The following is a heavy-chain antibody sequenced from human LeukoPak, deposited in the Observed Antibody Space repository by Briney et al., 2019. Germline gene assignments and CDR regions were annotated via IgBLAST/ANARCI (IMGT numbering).Heavy chain of an antibody. CDR2: ISDSGIP. V-gene: IGHV4-30-4*01. D-gene: IGHD5-18*01. J-gene: IGHJ4*02. CDR1: GASISSGDYY. Sequence: SETLSLTCTVSGASISSGDYYWTWIRQPPGKGLEWIGFISDSGIPYYNPSLKSRLTISLDTSKNQLSLRLYSLTAADTAVYYCARDRGYNYGPFDFWGQGNLVTVSS. CDR3: ARDRGYNYGPFDF.